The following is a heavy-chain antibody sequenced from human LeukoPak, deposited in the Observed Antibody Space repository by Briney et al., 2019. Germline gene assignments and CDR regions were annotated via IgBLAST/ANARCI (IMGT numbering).Heavy chain of an antibody. V-gene: IGHV3-30*02. J-gene: IGHJ4*02. CDR1: GFTFSSYG. Sequence: GGSLRLSCAASGFTFSSYGMHWVRQAPGKGLEWVAFIRYDGSNKYYADSVKGRFIISRDNSKNTLYLQMNSLRAEDTAVYYCANSVGATLSFDYWGQGTLVTVSS. D-gene: IGHD1-26*01. CDR2: IRYDGSNK. CDR3: ANSVGATLSFDY.